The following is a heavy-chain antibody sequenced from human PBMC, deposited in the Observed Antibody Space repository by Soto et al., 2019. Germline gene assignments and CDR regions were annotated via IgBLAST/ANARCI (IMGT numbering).Heavy chain of an antibody. Sequence: SLRLSCVASGFKFTDYGLNWVRQTPGKGLEWVAISWFDGSIAYYAESVKGRFTISRDDSRNTVYLHMNSLRGEDTAMYYCXXXGARXDSSGKFDYWGQGTQVTVSS. CDR2: SWFDGSIA. CDR1: GFKFTDYG. J-gene: IGHJ4*02. CDR3: XXXGARXDSSGKFDY. D-gene: IGHD3-22*01. V-gene: IGHV3-33*01.